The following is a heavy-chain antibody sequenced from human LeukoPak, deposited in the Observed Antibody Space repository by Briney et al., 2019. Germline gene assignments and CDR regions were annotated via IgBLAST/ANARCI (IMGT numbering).Heavy chain of an antibody. CDR2: IIPIFGTA. CDR1: GGTFSSYA. Sequence: ASVKVSCKASGGTFSSYAISWVRQAPGQGLEWMGGIIPIFGTANYAQKFQGRVTITTDESTSTAYMELSSLRSEDTAVYYCARDTIAAAGTPDYWGQGTLVTVSS. V-gene: IGHV1-69*05. J-gene: IGHJ4*02. D-gene: IGHD6-13*01. CDR3: ARDTIAAAGTPDY.